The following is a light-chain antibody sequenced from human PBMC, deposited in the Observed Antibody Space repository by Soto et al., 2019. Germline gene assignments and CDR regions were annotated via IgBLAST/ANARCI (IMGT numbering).Light chain of an antibody. Sequence: EIVLTQSPGTLSLSPGEGATLSCWASQSINSTYLAWYQQKPGQAPRLLIYGASSRATGIPDRFSGSGSGTDFTLTISSLQPEDFAVYYCQEYAGSPGTFGQGTEVEIK. V-gene: IGKV3-20*01. J-gene: IGKJ1*01. CDR3: QEYAGSPGT. CDR1: QSINSTY. CDR2: GAS.